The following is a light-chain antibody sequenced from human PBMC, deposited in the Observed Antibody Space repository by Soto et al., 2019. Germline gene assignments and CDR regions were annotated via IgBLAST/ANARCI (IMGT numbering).Light chain of an antibody. CDR1: QRVSSSY. CDR2: GAS. Sequence: EIVLMQYPGTLSLSPGERATLSCRASQRVSSSYLAWYQQRPGQAPRLLIYGASTRATGIPYRFSGRGSGTDFTTTISSLEPDDVAVYYCQQYGSSPITFGQGTRREIK. J-gene: IGKJ5*01. V-gene: IGKV3-20*01. CDR3: QQYGSSPIT.